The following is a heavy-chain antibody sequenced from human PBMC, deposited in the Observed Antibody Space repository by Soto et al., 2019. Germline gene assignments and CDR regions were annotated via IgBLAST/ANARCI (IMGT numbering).Heavy chain of an antibody. CDR2: ISAYNGNT. CDR3: ARVRLTYYYDSSGQNWFDP. V-gene: IGHV1-18*01. CDR1: GYTFTSYG. J-gene: IGHJ5*02. Sequence: ASVKVSCKASGYTFTSYGISWVRQAPGQGXEWMGWISAYNGNTNYAQKLQGRVTMTTDTSTSTAYMELRSLRSDDTAVYYCARVRLTYYYDSSGQNWFDPWGQGTLVTVSS. D-gene: IGHD3-22*01.